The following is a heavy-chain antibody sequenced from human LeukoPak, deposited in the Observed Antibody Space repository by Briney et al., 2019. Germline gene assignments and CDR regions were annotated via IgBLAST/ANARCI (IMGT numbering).Heavy chain of an antibody. CDR3: ARRVYDSGGYLFDY. CDR2: IYPGDSDT. V-gene: IGHV5-51*01. D-gene: IGHD3-22*01. J-gene: IGHJ4*02. CDR1: GYIFTNYW. Sequence: GESLKISCQSSGYIFTNYWIGWVRQMPGKGLEWMGIIYPGDSDTRYSPSFQGQVTISADRSITPAYLQWSSLKASDTAMYYCARRVYDSGGYLFDYWGQGTLVTVSS.